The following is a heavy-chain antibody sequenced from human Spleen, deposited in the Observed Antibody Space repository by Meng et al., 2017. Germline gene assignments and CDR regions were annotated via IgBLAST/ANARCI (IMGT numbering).Heavy chain of an antibody. V-gene: IGHV3-11*01. CDR1: GFPLSDYY. CDR3: ARRSSAFDY. Sequence: QVQLVNSGGGFVQPGWSLRLSCAASGFPLSDYYMTWIRQAPGKGLEWLSYITSSGGAIYYADSVKGRFTTSRDNAKNSLYLQMHSLRAEDTAVYYCARRSSAFDYWGQGTLVTVSS. CDR2: ITSSGGAI. D-gene: IGHD6-6*01. J-gene: IGHJ4*02.